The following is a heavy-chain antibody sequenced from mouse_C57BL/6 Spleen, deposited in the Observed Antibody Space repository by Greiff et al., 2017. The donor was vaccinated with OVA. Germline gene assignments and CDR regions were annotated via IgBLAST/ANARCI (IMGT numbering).Heavy chain of an antibody. Sequence: QVQLQQSGAELVRPGASVKLSCKASGYTFTDYYINWVKQRPGQGLEWIARIYPGSGNTYYNEKFKGKATLTAEKSSSTAYMQLSSLTSEDSAVYFCARSHYYGSFYFDYWGQGTTLTVSS. CDR2: IYPGSGNT. J-gene: IGHJ2*01. CDR1: GYTFTDYY. CDR3: ARSHYYGSFYFDY. D-gene: IGHD1-1*01. V-gene: IGHV1-76*01.